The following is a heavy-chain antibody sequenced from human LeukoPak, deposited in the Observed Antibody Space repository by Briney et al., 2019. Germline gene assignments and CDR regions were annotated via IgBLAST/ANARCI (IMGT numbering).Heavy chain of an antibody. CDR2: ITPNADRA. Sequence: GGSLRLPCAVSGFSVSDYYMSWVRQAPGKGLEWVSFITPNADRASYADSVKGRFTISRDNPRNTLYMQMNSLRDEDTAVYYCAIMHGYYDGSGYWVQWGQGTLVTVSS. J-gene: IGHJ1*01. V-gene: IGHV3-23*01. CDR1: GFSVSDYY. D-gene: IGHD3-22*01. CDR3: AIMHGYYDGSGYWVQ.